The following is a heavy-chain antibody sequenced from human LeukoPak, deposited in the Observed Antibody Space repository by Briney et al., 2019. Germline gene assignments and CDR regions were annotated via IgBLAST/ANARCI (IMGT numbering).Heavy chain of an antibody. V-gene: IGHV1-2*06. CDR2: INPNSGGT. Sequence: ASVKVSCKASGYTFTGYYMHWLRQAPGQGLEWMGRINPNSGGTNYAQKFQGRVTMTRDTSISTAYMELSRLRSDDTAVYYCARDLIAARRGSYNWFDPWGQGTLVTVSS. CDR3: ARDLIAARRGSYNWFDP. CDR1: GYTFTGYY. J-gene: IGHJ5*02. D-gene: IGHD6-6*01.